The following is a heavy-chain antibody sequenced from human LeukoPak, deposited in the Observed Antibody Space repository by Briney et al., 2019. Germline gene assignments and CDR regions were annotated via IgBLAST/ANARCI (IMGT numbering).Heavy chain of an antibody. D-gene: IGHD3-3*01. V-gene: IGHV3-30*02. CDR1: GFTFSSYG. J-gene: IGHJ6*03. CDR3: AKEGSIFGAPQYYYYYMDV. Sequence: GGSLRLSCAASGFTFSSYGMHWVRQAPGKGLEWVAFIRYDGSNRYYADSVKGRFTISRDNSKNTLYLQMNSLRAEDTAVYYCAKEGSIFGAPQYYYYYMDVWGKGTTVTVSS. CDR2: IRYDGSNR.